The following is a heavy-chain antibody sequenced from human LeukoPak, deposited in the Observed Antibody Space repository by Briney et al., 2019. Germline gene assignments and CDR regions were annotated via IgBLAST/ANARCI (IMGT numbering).Heavy chain of an antibody. CDR2: ISGSGGST. Sequence: PGGSLRLSCAVSGFSFSSYAMSWVRQAPGKGLEWVSAISGSGGSTYYADSVKGRFTISRDNSKNTLYLQMNSLRAEDTAVYYCAKDREWWELLLSVRSGFDYWGQGTLVTVSS. CDR1: GFSFSSYA. CDR3: AKDREWWELLLSVRSGFDY. J-gene: IGHJ4*02. V-gene: IGHV3-23*01. D-gene: IGHD1-26*01.